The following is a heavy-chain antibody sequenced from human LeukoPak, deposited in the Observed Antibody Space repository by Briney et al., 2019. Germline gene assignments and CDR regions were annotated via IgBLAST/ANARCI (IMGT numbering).Heavy chain of an antibody. CDR3: TIDSNSGWTGY. J-gene: IGHJ4*02. CDR1: GFTFSNAW. V-gene: IGHV3-15*01. D-gene: IGHD6-19*01. Sequence: GGSLRLSYAASGFTFSNAWMSWVRQAPGKGPEWVGRIRTKSEGTIEYAAPVKGRFTISRDDSKDTLYLQMNSLESEDTAVYYCTIDSNSGWTGYWGQGTLVTVSS. CDR2: IRTKSEGTI.